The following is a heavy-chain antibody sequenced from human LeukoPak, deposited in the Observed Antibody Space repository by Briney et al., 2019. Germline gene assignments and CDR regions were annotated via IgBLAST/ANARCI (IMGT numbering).Heavy chain of an antibody. CDR2: INHSGST. J-gene: IGHJ4*02. CDR1: GGSFSGYY. D-gene: IGHD3-3*01. CDR3: ARGHYDSWSGYYANDY. V-gene: IGHV4-34*01. Sequence: SETLSLTCAVYGGSFSGYYWSWIRQPPGKGLEWIGEINHSGSTYYNPSLKSRVTISVDTSKNQFSLKLSSVTAADTAVYYCARGHYDSWSGYYANDYWGQGTLVTVSS.